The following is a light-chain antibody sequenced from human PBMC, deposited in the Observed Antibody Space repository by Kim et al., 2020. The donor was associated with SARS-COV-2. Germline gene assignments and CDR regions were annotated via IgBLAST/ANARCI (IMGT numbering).Light chain of an antibody. V-gene: IGKV1-39*01. CDR3: QQSNTSPYT. J-gene: IGKJ2*01. CDR1: QSISTY. CDR2: ASS. Sequence: DIQVTQSPSFLSASVGDRVTITCRASQSISTYLNWYQQKPGKAPNLLIYASSSLQSGVPSRFSGSRSGTDFTLTISSLQPEDFASYYCQQSNTSPYTFGQGTKLKI.